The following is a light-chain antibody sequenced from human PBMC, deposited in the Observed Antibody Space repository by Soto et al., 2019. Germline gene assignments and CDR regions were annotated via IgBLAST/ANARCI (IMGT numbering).Light chain of an antibody. V-gene: IGLV1-44*01. J-gene: IGLJ3*02. CDR3: FSYTANDNWV. CDR1: TSNIGNNV. Sequence: QSVLTQPPSASGTPGQRVTISCSGSTSNIGNNVVNWYQQRPGTAPKLLISTNNQRPSGVPDRFSGSKSGNTASLTISGLQTDDEADYFCFSYTANDNWVFGGGTKLTVL. CDR2: TNN.